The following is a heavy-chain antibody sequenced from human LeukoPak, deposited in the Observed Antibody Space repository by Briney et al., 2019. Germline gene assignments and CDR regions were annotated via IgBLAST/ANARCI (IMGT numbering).Heavy chain of an antibody. V-gene: IGHV1-46*01. J-gene: IGHJ4*02. Sequence: GASVKVSCKASGYTFTSYYMHWVRRAPGQGLEWMGIINPSGGSTSYAQKFQGRVTMTRDTSTSTVYMELSSLRSEDTAVYYCARETVYSGSYTGGDYWGQGTLVTVSS. CDR1: GYTFTSYY. CDR3: ARETVYSGSYTGGDY. D-gene: IGHD1-26*01. CDR2: INPSGGST.